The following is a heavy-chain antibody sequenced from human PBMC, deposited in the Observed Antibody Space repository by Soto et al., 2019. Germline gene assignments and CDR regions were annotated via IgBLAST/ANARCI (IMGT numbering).Heavy chain of an antibody. CDR2: ISGSGGST. CDR3: AKDYCSGGSCYYYYYYYGMDV. Sequence: GGSLRLSCAASGFTFSSYSMSWVRQAPGKGLEWVSAISGSGGSTNYADSVKGRFTISRDNADNTLYLQMNSLRAEDTAVYYCAKDYCSGGSCYYYYYYYGMDVWGQGTTVTVSS. V-gene: IGHV3-23*01. J-gene: IGHJ6*02. CDR1: GFTFSSYS. D-gene: IGHD2-15*01.